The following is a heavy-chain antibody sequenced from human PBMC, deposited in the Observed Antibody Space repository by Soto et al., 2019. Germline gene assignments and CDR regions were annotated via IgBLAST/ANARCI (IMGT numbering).Heavy chain of an antibody. J-gene: IGHJ3*02. CDR1: RYTFTSYD. D-gene: IGHD3-16*02. V-gene: IGHV1-8*01. Sequence: QVQLVQSGAEVKKPGASVKVSCKASRYTFTSYDINWVRQATGQGLESMGWMDPNCGNTGYAQELQGRVIMTRNTSISTAYMELSSLRSEDTAVYYCARLRRYDYIWGSYRSRKVAGMDIWGQGTMVTVSS. CDR3: ARLRRYDYIWGSYRSRKVAGMDI. CDR2: MDPNCGNT.